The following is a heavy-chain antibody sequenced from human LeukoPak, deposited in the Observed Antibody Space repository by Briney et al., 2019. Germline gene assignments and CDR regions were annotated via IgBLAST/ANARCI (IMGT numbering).Heavy chain of an antibody. CDR1: GGSISSYY. CDR3: AREHYCSGGSCYGNWFDP. D-gene: IGHD2-15*01. J-gene: IGHJ5*02. V-gene: IGHV4-4*07. Sequence: SETLSLTCTVSGGSISSYYWSWIRQPAGKGLEWIGRIYTSGSTNYSPSLKSRVTMSVDTSKNQFSLKLSSVTAADTAVYYCAREHYCSGGSCYGNWFDPWGQGTLVTVSS. CDR2: IYTSGST.